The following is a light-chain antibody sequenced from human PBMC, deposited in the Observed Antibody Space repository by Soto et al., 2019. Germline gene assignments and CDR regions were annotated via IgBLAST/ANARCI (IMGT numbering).Light chain of an antibody. V-gene: IGKV3-20*01. CDR3: QQYSTYTPRT. Sequence: EIVLTQSRGTLSLSPGERATLSCRAIQSVSGSYLAWYQQKPGQPPRLLIYGASSRASGIPDRFSGSGSGTEFTLTISSLQPDDFATYYCQQYSTYTPRTFGQGTKVDIK. CDR2: GAS. J-gene: IGKJ1*01. CDR1: QSVSGSY.